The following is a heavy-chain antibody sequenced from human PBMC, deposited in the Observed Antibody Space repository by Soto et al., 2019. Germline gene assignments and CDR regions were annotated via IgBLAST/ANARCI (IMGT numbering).Heavy chain of an antibody. CDR1: GGYISSGGYS. J-gene: IGHJ4*02. CDR3: ASTSFYGSGSLHFDY. CDR2: IYHSGST. D-gene: IGHD3-10*01. Sequence: PSETLSLTCAVSGGYISSGGYSWSWIRHPPGKGLEWIGYIYHSGSTYYNQSLKSRVTISVDRSKNQFSLKLSSVTAADTAVYYCASTSFYGSGSLHFDYWGQGTLVTVSS. V-gene: IGHV4-30-2*01.